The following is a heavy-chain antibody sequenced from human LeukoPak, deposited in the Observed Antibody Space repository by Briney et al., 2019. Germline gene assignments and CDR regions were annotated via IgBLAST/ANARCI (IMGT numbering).Heavy chain of an antibody. V-gene: IGHV3-30*18. CDR1: GFTFRNYG. Sequence: PGRSLRLSCAASGFTFRNYGMHWVRQAPGKGLEWVAVVSYDGSNRYYGESMKGRFTISRDNSKNTLYLQMNSLRAEDTAVYYCAKDHGSSDWYYFDYWGQGTLVTVSS. D-gene: IGHD6-13*01. CDR3: AKDHGSSDWYYFDY. J-gene: IGHJ4*02. CDR2: VSYDGSNR.